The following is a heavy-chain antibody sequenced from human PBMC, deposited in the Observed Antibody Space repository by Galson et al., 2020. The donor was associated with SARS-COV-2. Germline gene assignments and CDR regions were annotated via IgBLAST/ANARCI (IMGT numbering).Heavy chain of an antibody. V-gene: IGHV4-38-2*01. J-gene: IGHJ5*02. CDR1: GYSISRAYF. CDR2: IFHSGSA. D-gene: IGHD6-19*01. Sequence: ASETLSLTCAVSGYSISRAYFWGWIRQPPGKGLEWIGSIFHSGSAYYNPSLKSRVTISLDTSKNQFSLNLKSVTAADTAVYHCARGPRYSSGWGNWFDPWGQGTLVTVSS. CDR3: ARGPRYSSGWGNWFDP.